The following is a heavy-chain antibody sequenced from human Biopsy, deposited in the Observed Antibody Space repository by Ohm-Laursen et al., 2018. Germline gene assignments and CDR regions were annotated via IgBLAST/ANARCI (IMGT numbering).Heavy chain of an antibody. V-gene: IGHV4-59*08. CDR2: ASYSGYT. CDR1: DDSIRNFY. Sequence: GTLSLTCTISDDSIRNFYWTWIRQPPGQGLEWIGHASYSGYTNYNPSLKSRVTISVDTSNNHFSLNLRSVTAADTAVYSCARLGNFWNAEDGLDLWGLGTMVTVSS. CDR3: ARLGNFWNAEDGLDL. J-gene: IGHJ3*01. D-gene: IGHD3-3*01.